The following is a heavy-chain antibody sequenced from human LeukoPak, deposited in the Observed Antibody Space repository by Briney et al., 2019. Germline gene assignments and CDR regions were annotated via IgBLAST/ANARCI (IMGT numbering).Heavy chain of an antibody. Sequence: GGSLRLSCAASGFTFSDYYMSLIRQAPGKGLASVSYISSSGSTIYYADSVKGRFTISRDNAKNSLYLQMNSLRAEDTAVYYCARDREDTAMAYWGQGTLVTVSS. V-gene: IGHV3-11*04. CDR1: GFTFSDYY. D-gene: IGHD5-18*01. CDR3: ARDREDTAMAY. J-gene: IGHJ4*02. CDR2: ISSSGSTI.